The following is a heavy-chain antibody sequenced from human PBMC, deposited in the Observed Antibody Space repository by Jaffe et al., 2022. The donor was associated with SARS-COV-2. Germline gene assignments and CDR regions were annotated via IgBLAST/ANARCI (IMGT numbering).Heavy chain of an antibody. D-gene: IGHD6-19*01. CDR2: ISSSSSYI. Sequence: EVQLVESGGGLVKPGGSLRLSCAASGFTFSSYSMNWVRQAPGKGLEWVSSISSSSSYIYYADSVKGRFTISRDNAKNSLYLQMNSLRAEDTAVYYCARDTTSGWYIFDYWGQGTLVTVSS. V-gene: IGHV3-21*01. CDR1: GFTFSSYS. J-gene: IGHJ4*02. CDR3: ARDTTSGWYIFDY.